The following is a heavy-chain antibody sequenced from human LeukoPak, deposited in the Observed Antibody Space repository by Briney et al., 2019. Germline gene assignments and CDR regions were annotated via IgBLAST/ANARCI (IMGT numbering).Heavy chain of an antibody. CDR2: INHSGST. CDR3: GKPAGEAASFVAGIDPMDV. D-gene: IGHD6-13*01. J-gene: IGHJ6*04. Sequence: SETLSLTCAVYGGSFSGYYWRWIRQPPGKGREGIGEINHSGSTNSNPSLKRRVTITVDTSKNQFSLKMSSVTAADTAVYYCGKPAGEAASFVAGIDPMDVWGEGTTVTVSS. V-gene: IGHV4-34*01. CDR1: GGSFSGYY.